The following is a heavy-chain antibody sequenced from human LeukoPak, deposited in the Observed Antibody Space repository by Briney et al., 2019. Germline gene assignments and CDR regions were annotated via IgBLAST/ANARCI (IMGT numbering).Heavy chain of an antibody. CDR2: IYNVGTT. Sequence: PGGSLRLSCAASGLTVSSTYMSWVRQAPGKGLEWVSVIYNVGTTYYADSVKGRFTISRDISKNTLFLQMNSLRAEDTAVYYCARHPPDRGSAHYFDYWGQGTLVTVSS. V-gene: IGHV3-66*04. CDR1: GLTVSSTY. D-gene: IGHD1-26*01. CDR3: ARHPPDRGSAHYFDY. J-gene: IGHJ4*02.